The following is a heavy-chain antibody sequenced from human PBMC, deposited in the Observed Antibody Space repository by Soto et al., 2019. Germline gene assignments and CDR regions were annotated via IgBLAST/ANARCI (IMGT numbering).Heavy chain of an antibody. V-gene: IGHV1-18*01. CDR3: ARDSGSSSTDFDY. CDR2: ISAHNGDT. J-gene: IGHJ4*02. D-gene: IGHD6-6*01. CDR1: GYSFTIYG. Sequence: ASVKVSCEASGYSFTIYGISWVRQAPGQGLEWMGWISAHNGDTNYAHKLQGRVTMTTDTSTSTAYMELRSLRSDDTAVYYCARDSGSSSTDFDYWGQGTLVTVSS.